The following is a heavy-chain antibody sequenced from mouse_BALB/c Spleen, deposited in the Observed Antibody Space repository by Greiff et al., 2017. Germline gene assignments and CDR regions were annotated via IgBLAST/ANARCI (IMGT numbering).Heavy chain of an antibody. CDR3: VGWAWFAY. CDR1: GFTFNTYA. CDR2: IRSKSNNYAT. Sequence: EVKVVESGGGLVQPKGSLKLSCAASGFTFNTYAMNWVRQAPGKGLEWVARIRSKSNNYATYYADSVKDRFTISRDDSQSMLYLQMNNLKTEDTAMYYCVGWAWFAYWGQGTLVTVSA. V-gene: IGHV10-1*02. J-gene: IGHJ3*01.